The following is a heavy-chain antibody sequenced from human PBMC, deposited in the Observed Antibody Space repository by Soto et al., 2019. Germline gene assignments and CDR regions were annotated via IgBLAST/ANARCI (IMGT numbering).Heavy chain of an antibody. CDR2: IYWDDDK. Sequence: QITLKESGPTLVKPTQTLTLTCTFSGFSLSTSGVGVGWIRQPPGKDLEWLALIYWDDDKRYSPSLKSRLTITENTSKNQVVPTMTNMDPVDTATYYCAHRQRTVYFDYWGQGTLVTVSS. D-gene: IGHD4-17*01. V-gene: IGHV2-5*02. CDR1: GFSLSTSGVG. J-gene: IGHJ4*02. CDR3: AHRQRTVYFDY.